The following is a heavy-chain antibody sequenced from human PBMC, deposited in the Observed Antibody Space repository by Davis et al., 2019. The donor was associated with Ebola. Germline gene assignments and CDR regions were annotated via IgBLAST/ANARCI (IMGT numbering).Heavy chain of an antibody. Sequence: ASVKVSCKASGYTFTSYYMHWVRQAPGQGLEWMGIINPSGGSTSYAQKFQGRVTMTRDTSTSTVYMELSSLRSDDTAVYYCAKVPWYSSGWYDSWLDPWGQGTLVTVSS. V-gene: IGHV1-46*01. CDR2: INPSGGST. CDR3: AKVPWYSSGWYDSWLDP. D-gene: IGHD6-19*01. J-gene: IGHJ5*02. CDR1: GYTFTSYY.